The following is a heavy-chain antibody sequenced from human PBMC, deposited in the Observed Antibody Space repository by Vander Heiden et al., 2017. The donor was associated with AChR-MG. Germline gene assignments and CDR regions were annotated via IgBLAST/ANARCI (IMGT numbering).Heavy chain of an antibody. CDR3: AKNGRTFAS. J-gene: IGHJ5*01. V-gene: IGHV3-7*01. Sequence: EVQLVESGGGLVQPGGSLRLSGAAPGFTFSSSWMSWVRQAPGKGLGWVANIKPDGSEKNYVDSLKGRFTISRDNAQNSLYLHMNSLRPEDTAVYYCAKNGRTFASCGQGTLVTVSS. CDR2: IKPDGSEK. CDR1: GFTFSSSW.